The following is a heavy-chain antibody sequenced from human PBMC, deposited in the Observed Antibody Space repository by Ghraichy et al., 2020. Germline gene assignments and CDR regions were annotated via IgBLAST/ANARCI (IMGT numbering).Heavy chain of an antibody. Sequence: ASVKVSCKASGYTFTSYYMHWVRQAPGQGLEWMGIINPSGGSTSYAQKFQGRVTMTRDTSTSTVYMELSSLRSEDTAVYYCARDQGHDFWSGYYTDYYYYYMDVWGKGTTVTVSS. D-gene: IGHD3-3*01. CDR2: INPSGGST. V-gene: IGHV1-46*01. J-gene: IGHJ6*03. CDR3: ARDQGHDFWSGYYTDYYYYYMDV. CDR1: GYTFTSYY.